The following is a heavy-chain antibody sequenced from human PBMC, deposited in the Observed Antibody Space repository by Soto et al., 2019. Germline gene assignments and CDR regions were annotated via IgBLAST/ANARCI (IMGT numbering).Heavy chain of an antibody. CDR2: IRSGSDYI. Sequence: EVQLVESGGGLVKPGGSLRLSCAASGFTFSSYSMNWVRQAPGKGLEWVSSIRSGSDYIFYADSVKGRFTISRDNAKNSLFLQMNSLTAEDTAVYYCARSPGGDAFNVWGQGTVVTVSS. V-gene: IGHV3-21*01. J-gene: IGHJ3*01. CDR1: GFTFSSYS. CDR3: ARSPGGDAFNV.